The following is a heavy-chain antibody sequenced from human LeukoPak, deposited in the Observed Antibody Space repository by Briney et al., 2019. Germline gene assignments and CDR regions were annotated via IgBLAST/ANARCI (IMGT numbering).Heavy chain of an antibody. V-gene: IGHV1-18*01. CDR1: GYTFTSYG. CDR2: ISAYNGNT. Sequence: ASVKVSCKASGYTFTSYGISWVRQAPGQGLEWMGWISAYNGNTNYAQKLQGRVTMTTDTSTSTAYMELRSLRSDDTAVYYCASDGYGDYGGADYYYYGMDVWGQGTTVTVSS. D-gene: IGHD4-17*01. J-gene: IGHJ6*02. CDR3: ASDGYGDYGGADYYYYGMDV.